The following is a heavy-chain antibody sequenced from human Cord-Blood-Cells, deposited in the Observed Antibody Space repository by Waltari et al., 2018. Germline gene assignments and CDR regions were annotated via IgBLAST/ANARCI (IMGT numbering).Heavy chain of an antibody. D-gene: IGHD6-13*01. V-gene: IGHV2-5*02. CDR3: AHTVGIAAAGTPFDY. J-gene: IGHJ4*02. Sequence: QITLKESGPTLVKPTQTLTLTCTFSGFSLSTSGVGVGWIRQPPGKALEWLALIYLDDDKRYIPSLKSRLTITKDTSKNQVVLTMTNMDPVDTATYYCAHTVGIAAAGTPFDYWGQGTLVTVSS. CDR1: GFSLSTSGVG. CDR2: IYLDDDK.